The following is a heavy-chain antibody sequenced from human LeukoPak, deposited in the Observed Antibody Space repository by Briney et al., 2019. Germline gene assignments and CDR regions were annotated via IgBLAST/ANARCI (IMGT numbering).Heavy chain of an antibody. J-gene: IGHJ4*02. CDR2: INHSGST. V-gene: IGHV4-34*01. Sequence: SETLSLTCAVYGGSFSGYYWSWIRQPPGKGLEWIGEINHSGSTNYNPSLKSRVTISVDTSKNQFSLKLSSVTAADTAVYYCARGGHMYYDFWSGYPNFDYWGQGTLVTVSS. CDR1: GGSFSGYY. CDR3: ARGGHMYYDFWSGYPNFDY. D-gene: IGHD3-3*01.